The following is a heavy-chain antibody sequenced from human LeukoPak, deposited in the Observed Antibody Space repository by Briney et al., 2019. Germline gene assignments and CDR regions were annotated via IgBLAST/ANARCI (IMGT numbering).Heavy chain of an antibody. CDR2: VTAYNGNT. CDR3: ARDRQQLDVGCYYYYYGMDV. Sequence: GASVKVSCKASGYTFTSYGISWVRQGPGRGLEWMVWVTAYNGNTNYAHQLQGGVTMTSDTSTSTAYMELRSLRSDDTAVYYCARDRQQLDVGCYYYYYGMDVSGQGTTVT. J-gene: IGHJ6*02. CDR1: GYTFTSYG. V-gene: IGHV1-18*01. D-gene: IGHD6-13*01.